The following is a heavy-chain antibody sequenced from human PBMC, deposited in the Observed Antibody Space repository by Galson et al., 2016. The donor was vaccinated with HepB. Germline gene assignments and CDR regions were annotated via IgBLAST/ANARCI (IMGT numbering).Heavy chain of an antibody. J-gene: IGHJ4*02. D-gene: IGHD5-24*01. Sequence: SVKVSCKASGYTFTRYTMHWVRQAPGQRLEWMGGIIPIFGTANNAQKFQGRVTITADKFTSTAYMELSSLRSEDTAVYYCARLDAYNYPYYFDYWGQGTLVTVS. V-gene: IGHV1-69*06. CDR2: IIPIFGTA. CDR1: GYTFTRYT. CDR3: ARLDAYNYPYYFDY.